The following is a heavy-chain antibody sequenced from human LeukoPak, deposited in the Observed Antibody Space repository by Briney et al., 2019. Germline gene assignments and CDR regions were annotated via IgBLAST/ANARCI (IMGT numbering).Heavy chain of an antibody. CDR2: IYSSGST. CDR3: ARVSVVAALFDP. D-gene: IGHD6-25*01. J-gene: IGHJ5*02. Sequence: SQTLSLTCTVSGGSISSGGYYWSWIRQHPGKGLEWIGYIYSSGSTYYNPSLKSRVNISVDTSKNQFCLKRSSVTAADTAVYYCARVSVVAALFDPWGQGTLVTVSS. CDR1: GGSISSGGYY. V-gene: IGHV4-31*03.